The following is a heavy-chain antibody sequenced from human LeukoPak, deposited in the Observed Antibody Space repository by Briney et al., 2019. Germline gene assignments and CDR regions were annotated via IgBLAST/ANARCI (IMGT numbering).Heavy chain of an antibody. J-gene: IGHJ4*02. D-gene: IGHD3-10*01. CDR1: GGSLNNYH. V-gene: IGHV4-59*01. CDR3: ASYYGSGTYSGYVDY. CDR2: IYHSGST. Sequence: SETLSLTCAVSGGSLNNYHWSWIRQPPGKGLEWIGCIYHSGSTNYNPSLNSRVTMSVDTSKNQFTLRLSSVTAADTAVYYCASYYGSGTYSGYVDYWGQGTLVTV.